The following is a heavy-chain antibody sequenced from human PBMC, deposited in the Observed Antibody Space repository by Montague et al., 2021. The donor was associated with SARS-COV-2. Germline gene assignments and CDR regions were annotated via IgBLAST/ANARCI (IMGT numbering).Heavy chain of an antibody. D-gene: IGHD3-3*01. CDR2: IWYDGSNK. CDR3: AREAEIFGVVISPLFY. CDR1: GFTFSSYG. Sequence: SLRLSCAASGFTFSSYGMHWVRQAPDKGLEWVAVIWYDGSNKYYADSVXGRFTISRDNSKNTLYLQMNSLRAEDTAVYYCAREAEIFGVVISPLFYWGQGTLVTVSS. J-gene: IGHJ4*02. V-gene: IGHV3-33*01.